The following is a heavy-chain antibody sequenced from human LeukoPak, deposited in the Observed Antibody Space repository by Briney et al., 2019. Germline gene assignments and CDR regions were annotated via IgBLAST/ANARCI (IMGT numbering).Heavy chain of an antibody. V-gene: IGHV3-23*01. CDR2: ISDGGGGGT. D-gene: IGHD4-17*01. Sequence: GESLRLSCAASGFTLSSYAMTWVRQAPGTGLEWVSTISDGGGGGTYYADSVKGRFTISRDNSKNTLYVQMNSLRAEDTAIYYCAKAGTTALTRFPFGAWGQGTMVTVSS. CDR1: GFTLSSYA. J-gene: IGHJ3*01. CDR3: AKAGTTALTRFPFGA.